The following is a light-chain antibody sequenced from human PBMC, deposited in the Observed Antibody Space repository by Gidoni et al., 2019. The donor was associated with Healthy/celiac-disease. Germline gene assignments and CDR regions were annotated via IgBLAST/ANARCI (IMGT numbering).Light chain of an antibody. CDR1: QSLLHSNGYNY. J-gene: IGKJ3*01. Sequence: DSGMTHSPLSLRVTPGDPASISCRSSQSLLHSNGYNYLDWYLQQPGQSPQLLIYLGSNRASGVPDRFSGSGSGTDFTLKISRVEAEDVGVYYCMQALQTPRFTFGPGTKVDIK. CDR2: LGS. CDR3: MQALQTPRFT. V-gene: IGKV2-28*01.